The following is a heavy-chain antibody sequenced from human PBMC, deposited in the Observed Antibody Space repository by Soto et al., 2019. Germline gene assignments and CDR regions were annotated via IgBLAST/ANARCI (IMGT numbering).Heavy chain of an antibody. D-gene: IGHD3-10*01. Sequence: QVQLQESGPGLVKPSETLSLTCSVSGGSITSHYCSWFRQPPGKGLEWMGYIHHSGSTSYNPSLNSRVPMSVDTSKSQFSLKVSSVTAADTALYYCARQGFGKLHGLVDVWGPGTTVTVSS. CDR3: ARQGFGKLHGLVDV. V-gene: IGHV4-59*08. CDR2: IHHSGST. J-gene: IGHJ6*02. CDR1: GGSITSHY.